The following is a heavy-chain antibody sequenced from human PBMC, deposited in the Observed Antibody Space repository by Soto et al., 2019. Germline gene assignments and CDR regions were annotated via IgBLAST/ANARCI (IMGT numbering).Heavy chain of an antibody. V-gene: IGHV3-23*01. CDR3: AIDHTRGYYYYGMDV. J-gene: IGHJ6*02. CDR2: ISGSGGST. D-gene: IGHD3-10*01. CDR1: GFTFSSYA. Sequence: EVQLLEAGGGLVQPGGSLRLSCAASGFTFSSYAMSWDRQAPGKGLEWVSAISGSGGSTYYADSVKGRFTIYRDNSKNTLYLQMNILRAEDTAVYYCAIDHTRGYYYYGMDVLGQGTTVTVSS.